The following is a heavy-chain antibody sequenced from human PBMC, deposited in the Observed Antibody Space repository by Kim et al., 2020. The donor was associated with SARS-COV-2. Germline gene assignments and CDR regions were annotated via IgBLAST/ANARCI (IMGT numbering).Heavy chain of an antibody. D-gene: IGHD3-10*01. V-gene: IGHV4-59*08. CDR3: ARTDGEDGMDV. CDR1: GGSITGYY. Sequence: SETLSLTCTVSGGSITGYYWSWIRQPPGKGREFIGYIHHSGSTTYNPSLKSRLTLSVDTSRDEISLGLDSVTAADTAVYYCARTDGEDGMDVWGQGTTV. CDR2: IHHSGST. J-gene: IGHJ6*02.